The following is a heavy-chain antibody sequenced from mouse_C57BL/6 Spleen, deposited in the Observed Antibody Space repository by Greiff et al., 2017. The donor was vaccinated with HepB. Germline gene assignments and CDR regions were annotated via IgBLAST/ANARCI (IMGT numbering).Heavy chain of an antibody. CDR1: GYAFSSSW. CDR2: IYPGDGDT. CDR3: AGLLYGAMDY. D-gene: IGHD2-12*01. J-gene: IGHJ4*01. V-gene: IGHV1-82*01. Sequence: VQLQQSGPELVKPGASVKLSCTASGYAFSSSWVNWVKQRPGKGLEWIGRIYPGDGDTNYNGKFKGKATLTAVKASSTAYMPLSSLTSEDSAVYFCAGLLYGAMDYWGQGTAVTVSS.